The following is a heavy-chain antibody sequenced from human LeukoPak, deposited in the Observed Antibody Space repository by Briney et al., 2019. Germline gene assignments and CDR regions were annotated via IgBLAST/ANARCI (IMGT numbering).Heavy chain of an antibody. D-gene: IGHD4-11*01. CDR2: IRSKANSYAT. Sequence: GGSLRLSCAASEFTFSGSAMHWVRQASGKGLEWVGRIRSKANSYATAYAASVKGRFTISRDDSKNTAYLQMNSLKTEDTAVYYCTSYSNGGYFDYWGQGTLVTVSS. CDR3: TSYSNGGYFDY. CDR1: EFTFSGSA. J-gene: IGHJ4*02. V-gene: IGHV3-73*01.